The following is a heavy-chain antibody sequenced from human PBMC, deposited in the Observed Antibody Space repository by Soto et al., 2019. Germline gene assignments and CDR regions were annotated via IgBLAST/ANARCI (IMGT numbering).Heavy chain of an antibody. CDR2: VNPSGGGT. CDR1: TTCY. Sequence: TTCYMPYEQQTPGQGLEWMGTVNPSGGGTSYPQKFQGRVTVTRDTSTSTVCLEVSSLRSEDTAVYYCASSYCGDGCYNFDFWGQGTLVTVSS. CDR3: ASSYCGDGCYNFDF. J-gene: IGHJ4*02. V-gene: IGHV1-46*01. D-gene: IGHD2-21*02.